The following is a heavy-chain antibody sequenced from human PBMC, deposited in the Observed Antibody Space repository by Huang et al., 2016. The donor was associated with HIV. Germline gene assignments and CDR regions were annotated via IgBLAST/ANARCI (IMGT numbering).Heavy chain of an antibody. V-gene: IGHV4-30-4*08. CDR2: IYDSGNT. D-gene: IGHD3-22*01. CDR1: GASISSGAYY. Sequence: QVQLQESGPGLVKPSQTLSLTCTVSGASISSGAYYWSWIRQPPGKGLEWIGYIYDSGNTYYNPSLKSRLTRSVDTSKNQFSVKLSSVTAADTAVYYCATSPHYDDSYPALLNWFDPWGQGSLVAVSS. CDR3: ATSPHYDDSYPALLNWFDP. J-gene: IGHJ5*02.